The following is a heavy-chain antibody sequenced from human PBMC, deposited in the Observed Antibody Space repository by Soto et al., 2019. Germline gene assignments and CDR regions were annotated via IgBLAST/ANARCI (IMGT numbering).Heavy chain of an antibody. D-gene: IGHD6-13*01. Sequence: ASVKVSCKVSGYTLTELSMHWVRQAPGKGLEWMGGFDPEDGETIYAQKFQGRVTMTEDTSTSTAYMELRSLRSDDTAVYYCARIYSSSWYAVFESDYWGQGTLVTVSS. CDR1: GYTLTELS. J-gene: IGHJ4*02. CDR2: FDPEDGET. V-gene: IGHV1-24*01. CDR3: ARIYSSSWYAVFESDY.